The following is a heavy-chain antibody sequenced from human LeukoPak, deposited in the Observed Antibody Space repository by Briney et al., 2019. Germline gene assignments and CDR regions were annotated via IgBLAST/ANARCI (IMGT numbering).Heavy chain of an antibody. CDR1: GFTFSNFW. CDR2: IKQDGSEK. V-gene: IGHV3-7*01. CDR3: ASEDNTGSSAY. D-gene: IGHD3-22*01. J-gene: IGHJ4*02. Sequence: GGSLRLSCAASGFTFSNFWMSWVRQAPGKGLEWVANIKQDGSEKYYVDSVKGRFTISRDNAKNSLYLQMSSLRGDDTALYYCASEDNTGSSAYWGQGTLGTV.